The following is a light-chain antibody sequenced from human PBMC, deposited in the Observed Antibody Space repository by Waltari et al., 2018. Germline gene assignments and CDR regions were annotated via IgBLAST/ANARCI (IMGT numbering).Light chain of an antibody. J-gene: IGKJ1*01. CDR1: QSVSRA. Sequence: ATLSCRASQSVSRALVWYQQKPGQAPRLLIYDASRRATGIPDRFSGSGSGTDFSLTISRLEPEDSAVYYCQKYERLPATFGQGTKVEI. CDR3: QKYERLPAT. CDR2: DAS. V-gene: IGKV3-20*01.